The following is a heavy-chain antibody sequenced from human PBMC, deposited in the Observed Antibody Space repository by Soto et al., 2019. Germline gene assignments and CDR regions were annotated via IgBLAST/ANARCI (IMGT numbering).Heavy chain of an antibody. D-gene: IGHD1-26*01. CDR2: LGGGETDT. V-gene: IGHV3-23*01. CDR1: RFTFSDFA. Sequence: DVQLLESGGGLVQPGGSLTLSCAASRFTFSDFAMSWVRQAPGKGLEWVSSLGGGETDTYYADSVKGRFTISRYNSKNTLYLQMDSLRDEETAIYYCAKDAVSYNGKWDWFDSWGQGTLVTVSS. J-gene: IGHJ5*01. CDR3: AKDAVSYNGKWDWFDS.